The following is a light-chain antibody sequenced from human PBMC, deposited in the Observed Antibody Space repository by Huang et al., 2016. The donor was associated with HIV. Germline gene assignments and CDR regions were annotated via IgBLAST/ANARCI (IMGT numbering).Light chain of an antibody. CDR3: QQTYSNLIT. J-gene: IGKJ4*01. CDR2: GAS. CDR1: QTISNS. V-gene: IGKV1-39*01. Sequence: DIQMTQSPSSLPASVGDRVTITCRASQTISNSLNWYQQKPGKAPKLLIYGASFLQSGVPSRFSGSGSETDFTLTISSLQVEDFATYFCQQTYSNLITFGGGTKVEIK.